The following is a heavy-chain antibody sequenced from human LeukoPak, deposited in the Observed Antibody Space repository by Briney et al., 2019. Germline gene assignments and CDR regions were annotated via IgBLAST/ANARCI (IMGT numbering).Heavy chain of an antibody. J-gene: IGHJ6*03. V-gene: IGHV1-69*06. Sequence: GASVKVSCKASGYTFTSYGISWVRQAPGQGLEWMGGIIPIFGTANYAQKFQGRVTITADKSTSTAYMELSSLRSEDTAVYYCARLRFPRYYMDVWGKGTTVTVSS. CDR2: IIPIFGTA. CDR3: ARLRFPRYYMDV. CDR1: GYTFTSYG. D-gene: IGHD3-3*01.